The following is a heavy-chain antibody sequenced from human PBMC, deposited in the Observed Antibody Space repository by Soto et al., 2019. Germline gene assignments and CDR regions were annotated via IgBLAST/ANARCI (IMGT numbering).Heavy chain of an antibody. CDR3: ARAGCTGAYCYSFLVNYGVDV. CDR2: IWYAGSNK. J-gene: IGHJ6*02. D-gene: IGHD2-15*01. Sequence: QVQLVESGGGVVQPGGSLRLSCTTSGFTFNTYGMHWVRQAPGKGLEWVAIIWYAGSNKYYADSVKGRFTISRDNSRNSLYLQMISMSAEDMALYYCARAGCTGAYCYSFLVNYGVDVWGQGTTVTASS. V-gene: IGHV3-33*08. CDR1: GFTFNTYG.